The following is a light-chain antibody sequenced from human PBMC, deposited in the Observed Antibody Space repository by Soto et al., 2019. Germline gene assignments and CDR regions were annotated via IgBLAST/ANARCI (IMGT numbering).Light chain of an antibody. CDR1: QRINKW. CDR2: DAS. V-gene: IGKV1-5*01. CDR3: QQYSSYSAWT. J-gene: IGKJ5*01. Sequence: DIQMTQSPSTLSASIGDRVTITCRASQRINKWLAWHQQKPGKAPKLLIYDASSLQSGVPPRFSGSGPGTEFTLTIRSLQPDDIATYYCQQYSSYSAWTFGEGTRLEIK.